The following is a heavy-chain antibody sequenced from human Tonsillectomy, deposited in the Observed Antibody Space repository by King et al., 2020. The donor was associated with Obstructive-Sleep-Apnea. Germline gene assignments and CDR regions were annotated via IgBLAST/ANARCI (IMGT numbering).Heavy chain of an antibody. Sequence: DVHLVESGAEVKKPGESLRISCQGSGYSFSSYYITWVRQMPGKGLEWMGRIDPSDSDTNYSPSFQGHVTISVDKSINTAYLQCSSLKASDTAMYYCAKEYSSSWSDDYWGQGTLVTVSS. V-gene: IGHV5-10-1*03. D-gene: IGHD6-13*01. CDR3: AKEYSSSWSDDY. J-gene: IGHJ4*02. CDR2: IDPSDSDT. CDR1: GYSFSSYY.